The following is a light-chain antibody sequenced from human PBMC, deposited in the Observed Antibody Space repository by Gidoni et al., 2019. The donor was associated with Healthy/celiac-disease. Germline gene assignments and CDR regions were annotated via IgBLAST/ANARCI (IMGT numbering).Light chain of an antibody. CDR3: AAWDDSLSGVV. J-gene: IGLJ2*01. V-gene: IGLV1-47*01. Sequence: QSVLTQRPSSSGTPGQRVTISCSGSSSNIGSNYVYWYQQLPGTAPKLLIYRNNQRPSGVPDRLSGSKSGTSASLAISGLRSEDEADYDCAAWDDSLSGVVFGGGTKLTVI. CDR1: SSNIGSNY. CDR2: RNN.